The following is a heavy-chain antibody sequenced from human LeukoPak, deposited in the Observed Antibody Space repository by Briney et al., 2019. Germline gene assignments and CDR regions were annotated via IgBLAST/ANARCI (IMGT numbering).Heavy chain of an antibody. Sequence: GGSLRLSCAASGFTFSSYAMHWVRQAPGKGLEWVAVIWYDGSNKYYADSVKGRFTISRDNSKNTLYLQMNSPRAEDTAVYYCARDGVVNGNWFDPWGQGTLVTVSS. J-gene: IGHJ5*02. D-gene: IGHD3-3*01. CDR2: IWYDGSNK. V-gene: IGHV3-33*08. CDR3: ARDGVVNGNWFDP. CDR1: GFTFSSYA.